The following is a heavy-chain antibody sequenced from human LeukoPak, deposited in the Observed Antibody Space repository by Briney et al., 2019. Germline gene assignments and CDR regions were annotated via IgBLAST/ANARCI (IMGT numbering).Heavy chain of an antibody. J-gene: IGHJ4*02. CDR3: ARDGLRYFDWLLDDY. CDR2: ISAYNGNT. Sequence: ASVKVSCKASGYTFTSYGISWVRQAPGQGLEWMGWISAYNGNTNYAQKLQGRVTMTTDTSTSTAYMELRSLRSDDTAVYYCARDGLRYFDWLLDDYWGQGTLVTVSS. CDR1: GYTFTSYG. D-gene: IGHD3-9*01. V-gene: IGHV1-18*01.